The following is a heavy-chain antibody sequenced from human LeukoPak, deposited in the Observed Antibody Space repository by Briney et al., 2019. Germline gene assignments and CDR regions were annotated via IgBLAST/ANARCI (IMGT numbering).Heavy chain of an antibody. J-gene: IGHJ4*02. CDR2: ISYDGSNK. Sequence: GGSLRLSCAASGFTFSSYAMSWVRQAPGKGLEWVAVISYDGSNKYYADSVKGRFTISRDNSKNTLYLQMNSLRAEDTAVYYCAGPAGYFDYWGQGTLVTVSS. D-gene: IGHD6-13*01. V-gene: IGHV3-30-3*01. CDR1: GFTFSSYA. CDR3: AGPAGYFDY.